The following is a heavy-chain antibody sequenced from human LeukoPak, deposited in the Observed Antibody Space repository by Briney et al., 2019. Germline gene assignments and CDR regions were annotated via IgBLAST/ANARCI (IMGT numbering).Heavy chain of an antibody. J-gene: IGHJ6*03. V-gene: IGHV1-46*01. CDR1: GYTFTMYY. CDR2: INPTDGST. D-gene: IGHD1-26*01. CDR3: AREQRGGLSGNFMDV. Sequence: ASVKVSCKASGYTFTMYYIHWVRQAPGQGLEWMGMINPTDGSTTYVQRFQGRVTMTRDMSTTTVYMDLRSLRSEDTAVYCCAREQRGGLSGNFMDVWGRGTTVTVSS.